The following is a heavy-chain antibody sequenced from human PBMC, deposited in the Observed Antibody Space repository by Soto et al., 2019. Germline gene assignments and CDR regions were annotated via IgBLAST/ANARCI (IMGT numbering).Heavy chain of an antibody. D-gene: IGHD2-15*01. CDR2: ISYSGST. CDR1: GGSMSSYY. CDR3: ARDTPCSGGSCYSGY. J-gene: IGHJ4*02. V-gene: IGHV4-59*01. Sequence: SETLSLTCTVSGGSMSSYYWSWIQQPPGKGLEWIGYISYSGSTKYNPSLKSRVTISVDMSKNQFSLKLSSVTAADTAVYYCARDTPCSGGSCYSGYWGQGTLVTVSS.